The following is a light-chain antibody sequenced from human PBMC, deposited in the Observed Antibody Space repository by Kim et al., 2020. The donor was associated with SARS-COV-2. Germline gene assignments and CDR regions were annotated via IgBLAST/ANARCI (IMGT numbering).Light chain of an antibody. CDR2: DVS. Sequence: QSALTQPRSVSGSPGQSVTISCTGTSSDVGGYNYVSWYQQHPGKAPKLMIYDVSKRPSGVPDRFSGSKSGNTASLTISGLHAEDEADYYCCSYAGSYTVVFGGGTQLTVL. CDR1: SSDVGGYNY. CDR3: CSYAGSYTVV. J-gene: IGLJ2*01. V-gene: IGLV2-11*01.